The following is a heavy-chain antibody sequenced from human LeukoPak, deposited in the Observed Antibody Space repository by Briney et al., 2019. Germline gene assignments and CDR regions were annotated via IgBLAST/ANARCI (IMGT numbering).Heavy chain of an antibody. V-gene: IGHV4-59*08. CDR1: GGSISSYY. J-gene: IGHJ4*02. CDR2: IYYSGST. D-gene: IGHD3-3*01. CDR3: ASIVLRFLEWLLGPFDY. Sequence: SETLSLTCTVSGGSISSYYWSWIRQPPGKGLEWIGYIYYSGSTYYNPSLKSRVTISVDTSKNQFSLKLSSVTAADTAVYYCASIVLRFLEWLLGPFDYWGQGTLVTVSS.